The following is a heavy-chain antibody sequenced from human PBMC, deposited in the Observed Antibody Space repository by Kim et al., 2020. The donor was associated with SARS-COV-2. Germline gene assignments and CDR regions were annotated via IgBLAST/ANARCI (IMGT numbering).Heavy chain of an antibody. CDR2: ISYDGSNK. CDR3: ARSLITMIVVAIDDAFDI. CDR1: GFTFSSYA. J-gene: IGHJ3*02. D-gene: IGHD3-22*01. V-gene: IGHV3-30*04. Sequence: GGSLRLSCAASGFTFSSYAMHWVRQAPGKGLEWVAVISYDGSNKYYADSVKGRFTISRDNSKNTLYLQMNSLRAEDTAVYYCARSLITMIVVAIDDAFDIWGQGTMVTVSS.